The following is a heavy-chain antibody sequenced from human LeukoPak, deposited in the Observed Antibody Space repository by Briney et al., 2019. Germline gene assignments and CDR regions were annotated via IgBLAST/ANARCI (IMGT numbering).Heavy chain of an antibody. V-gene: IGHV3-33*01. J-gene: IGHJ6*02. CDR2: IWYDGSNK. CDR1: GFTFSSYA. CDR3: AREWDQGYYDSSGYWLSYGMDV. Sequence: GRSLRLSCAASGFTFSSYAMHWVRQAPGKGLEWVAVIWYDGSNKYYADSVKGRFTISRDNSKNTLYLQMNSLRAEDTAVYYCAREWDQGYYDSSGYWLSYGMDVWGQGTTVTVSS. D-gene: IGHD3-22*01.